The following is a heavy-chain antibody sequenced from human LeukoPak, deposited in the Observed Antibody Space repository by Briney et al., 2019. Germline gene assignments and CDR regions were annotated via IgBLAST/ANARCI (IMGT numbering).Heavy chain of an antibody. Sequence: TGGSLRLSCAASGFTFSSYAMSWVRQAPGKGLEWVSAISGSGGSTYYAGSVKGRFTISRDNSKNSLYLQMNSLRAEDTAVYYCATITLGDYYYYYGMDGWGQGTTVTASS. D-gene: IGHD1-14*01. CDR2: ISGSGGST. J-gene: IGHJ6*02. CDR1: GFTFSSYA. CDR3: ATITLGDYYYYYGMDG. V-gene: IGHV3-23*01.